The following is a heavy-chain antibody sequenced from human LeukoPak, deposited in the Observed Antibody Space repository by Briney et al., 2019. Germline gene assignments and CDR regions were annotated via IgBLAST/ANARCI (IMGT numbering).Heavy chain of an antibody. CDR2: IGPDGDT. D-gene: IGHD1-14*01. V-gene: IGHV3-13*01. CDR3: ARAPTRWHNYFDP. CDR1: GFTLRTYD. Sequence: GGSLRLSCPVSGFTLRTYDMHWVRQVPGKGLEWVSHIGPDGDTHYPDSVKGRFTISREDARNSLYLQMNNLRAGDTAVYYCARAPTRWHNYFDPWGQGTPVTVSS. J-gene: IGHJ5*02.